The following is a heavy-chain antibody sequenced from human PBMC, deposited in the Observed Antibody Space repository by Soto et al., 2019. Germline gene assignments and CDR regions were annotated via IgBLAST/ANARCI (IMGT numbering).Heavy chain of an antibody. CDR1: EFTFNNFG. J-gene: IGHJ4*02. D-gene: IGHD3-22*01. Sequence: QVQLVGSGGGVVQPGRSLRLSCAASEFTFNNFGMHWVRQAPGKGLEWVAVISYDGGKQYYADSVKGRFTISRDNSKNTLYLQMNSLRAEDTAVYYCAKDRLRYYYDSSGYCFDYWGQGTLVTVSS. CDR2: ISYDGGKQ. CDR3: AKDRLRYYYDSSGYCFDY. V-gene: IGHV3-30*18.